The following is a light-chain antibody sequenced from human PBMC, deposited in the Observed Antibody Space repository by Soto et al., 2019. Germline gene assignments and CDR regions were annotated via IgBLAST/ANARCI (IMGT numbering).Light chain of an antibody. CDR1: SSNIGTNT. V-gene: IGLV1-44*01. Sequence: QPVLTQPPSASGTPGQRVTISCSGSSSNIGTNTVAWYQQLPGTAPKLLIYNNYQRPSGVPDRLSGSKSGTSASLAISGLQSDDEADYYCAAWDDSLKGYVFGTGTKLTVL. CDR2: NNY. J-gene: IGLJ1*01. CDR3: AAWDDSLKGYV.